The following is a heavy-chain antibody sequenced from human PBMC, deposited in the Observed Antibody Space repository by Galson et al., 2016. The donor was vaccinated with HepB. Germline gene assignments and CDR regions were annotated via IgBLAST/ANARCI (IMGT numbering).Heavy chain of an antibody. CDR2: TYYRSKWYN. CDR1: GDSVSSADAA. J-gene: IGHJ6*02. Sequence: CAISGDSVSSADAAWNWIRQSPSRGLEWLGRTYYRSKWYNEYAVSVQSRITINPDTSKNQFSLQLNSVTLEDTAVYYCARGVAPWALGSLGFHMDVWGQGTPVTVCS. V-gene: IGHV6-1*01. D-gene: IGHD1-26*01. CDR3: ARGVAPWALGSLGFHMDV.